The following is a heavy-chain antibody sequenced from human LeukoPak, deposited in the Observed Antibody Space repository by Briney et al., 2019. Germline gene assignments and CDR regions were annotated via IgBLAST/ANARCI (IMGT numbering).Heavy chain of an antibody. CDR1: GFTFSSYA. V-gene: IGHV3-23*01. J-gene: IGHJ4*02. D-gene: IGHD2-2*01. CDR2: ISGSGGST. Sequence: PGGSLRLSCAASGFTFSSYAMSWVRQAPGKGLEWVSAISGSGGSTYYADSVKGRFTISRDNSKNTLYLQMNSLRAEDTAVYYCAKSPRYCRSTSCLLPFDYWGQGTLVTVSS. CDR3: AKSPRYCRSTSCLLPFDY.